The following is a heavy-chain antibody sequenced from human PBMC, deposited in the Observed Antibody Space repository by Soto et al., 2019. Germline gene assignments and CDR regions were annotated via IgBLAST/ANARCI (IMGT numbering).Heavy chain of an antibody. Sequence: QVQLQESGPGLVKPSGSLSLTCAVSGGSISSSNWWSWVRQPPGKVLEWIGEIYHSGSTNYNPSLKSRVTISVDKSKNQFSLKLSSVTAADTAVYYCARGGEYCSGGSCYPPGYYYGMDVWGQGTTVTVSS. J-gene: IGHJ6*02. V-gene: IGHV4-4*02. D-gene: IGHD2-15*01. CDR1: GGSISSSNW. CDR2: IYHSGST. CDR3: ARGGEYCSGGSCYPPGYYYGMDV.